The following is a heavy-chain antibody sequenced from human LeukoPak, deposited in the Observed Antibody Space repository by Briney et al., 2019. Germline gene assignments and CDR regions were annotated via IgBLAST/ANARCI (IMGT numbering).Heavy chain of an antibody. CDR1: GYTFTGYY. CDR2: ISAYSGNT. V-gene: IGHV1-18*04. D-gene: IGHD3-10*01. Sequence: ASVKVSCKASGYTFTGYYMHWVRQAPGQGLEWMGWISAYSGNTNYAQRFQGRVTMTTDTSTSTAYMELRSLRSDDTAVYYCSRDYGAGSSRFEYWGQGTLVTVSS. J-gene: IGHJ4*02. CDR3: SRDYGAGSSRFEY.